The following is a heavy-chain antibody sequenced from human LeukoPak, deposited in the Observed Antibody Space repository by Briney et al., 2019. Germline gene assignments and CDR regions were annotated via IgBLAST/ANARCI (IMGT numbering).Heavy chain of an antibody. J-gene: IGHJ4*02. D-gene: IGHD5/OR15-5a*01. Sequence: SETLSLTCAVYIGSFSGYHWTWIRQSPGKGLEWIGEINHSGSINYNPSLKSRVTISVDTSKNQFSLRLSSVSAADTALYFCARRAGLHSLDYWDQGTLVTVSS. CDR3: ARRAGLHSLDY. CDR1: IGSFSGYH. CDR2: INHSGSI. V-gene: IGHV4-34*01.